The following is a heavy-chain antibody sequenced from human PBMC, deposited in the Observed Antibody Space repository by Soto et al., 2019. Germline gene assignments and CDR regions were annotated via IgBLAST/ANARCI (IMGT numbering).Heavy chain of an antibody. V-gene: IGHV4-59*01. D-gene: IGHD3-10*01. CDR2: ISXNGIN. J-gene: IGHJ4*02. Sequence: SETLSLTCTVCGGSISGYFWTWIWQPPGKGLEWXGYISXNGINNYNSSPXSRVTMSVXTSKKQFSPRVSYLTAEDTAVYYCARKEYYFDYWGKGILVTVYS. CDR1: GGSISGYF. CDR3: ARKEYYFDY.